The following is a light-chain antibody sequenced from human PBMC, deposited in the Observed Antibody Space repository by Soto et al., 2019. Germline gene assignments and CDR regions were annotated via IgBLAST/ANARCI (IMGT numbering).Light chain of an antibody. CDR3: QQYNIWPPEVT. CDR1: QSVNRN. CDR2: GAS. Sequence: EIVMTQSPATLSVSPWERATLSCRASQSVNRNLAWYQQKPGQTPRLLIYGASTRAAGVPVRFSGSGSGTDFNLTISSLQSEDFAIYYCQQYNIWPPEVTFGPGTKVDIK. J-gene: IGKJ3*01. V-gene: IGKV3-15*01.